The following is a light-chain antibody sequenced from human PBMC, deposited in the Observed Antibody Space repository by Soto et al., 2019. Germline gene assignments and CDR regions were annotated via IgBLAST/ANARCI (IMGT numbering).Light chain of an antibody. Sequence: DIVLTQSPATLCLASGERATFFCRASQSVSSYLAWYQQKPGQAPRLLIYDASNRATGIPARFSGSGSGTDFTLTISSLEPEDFAVYYCQQRSNWPWTFGQGTKVDIK. CDR1: QSVSSY. V-gene: IGKV3-11*01. CDR2: DAS. J-gene: IGKJ1*01. CDR3: QQRSNWPWT.